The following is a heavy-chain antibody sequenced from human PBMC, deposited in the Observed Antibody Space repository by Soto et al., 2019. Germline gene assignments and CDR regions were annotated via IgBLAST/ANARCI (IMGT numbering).Heavy chain of an antibody. CDR2: IIPIFGTA. Sequence: ASVKVSCKASGGTFSSYAISWVRQAPGQGLEWMGGIIPIFGTANYAQKFQGRVTITADESTSTAYMELRSLRSDDTAVYYCARDVLGIAAAGYFDYWGQGTLVTVSS. V-gene: IGHV1-69*13. CDR1: GGTFSSYA. CDR3: ARDVLGIAAAGYFDY. J-gene: IGHJ4*02. D-gene: IGHD6-13*01.